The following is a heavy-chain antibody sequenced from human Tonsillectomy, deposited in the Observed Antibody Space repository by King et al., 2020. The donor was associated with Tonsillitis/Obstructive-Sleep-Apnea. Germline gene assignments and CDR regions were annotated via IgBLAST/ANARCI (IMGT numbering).Heavy chain of an antibody. J-gene: IGHJ4*02. V-gene: IGHV4-39*01. Sequence: LQLQESGPGLVKPSETLSLTCTVSGGSISSSSYYWGWIRQPPGKGLAWIGSLYYSGSTYYNPSLKCRVTISVDTSKNQFSLKLSSLTAADTAVYYCARLIPGITIFGVVPTYFDYWGQGTLVTVSS. CDR2: LYYSGST. CDR3: ARLIPGITIFGVVPTYFDY. D-gene: IGHD3-3*01. CDR1: GGSISSSSYY.